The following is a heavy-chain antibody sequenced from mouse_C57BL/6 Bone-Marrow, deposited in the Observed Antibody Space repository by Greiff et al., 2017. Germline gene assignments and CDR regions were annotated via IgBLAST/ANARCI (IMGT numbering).Heavy chain of an antibody. D-gene: IGHD1-1*01. CDR3: ARKNYGSSVYAMDY. V-gene: IGHV2-2*01. CDR2: IWSGGST. Sequence: VKLMESGPGLVQPSQSLSITCTVSGFSLTSYGVHWVRQSPGKGLEWLGVIWSGGSTDYNAAFISRLSISKDNSKSQVFFKMNSLQADDTAIYYCARKNYGSSVYAMDYWGQGTSVTVSS. CDR1: GFSLTSYG. J-gene: IGHJ4*01.